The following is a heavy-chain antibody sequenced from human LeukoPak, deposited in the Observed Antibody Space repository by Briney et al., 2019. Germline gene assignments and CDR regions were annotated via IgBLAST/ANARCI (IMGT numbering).Heavy chain of an antibody. J-gene: IGHJ4*02. V-gene: IGHV4-34*01. D-gene: IGHD5-18*01. Sequence: SETLSLTCAVYGGSFSGYYWSWIRQPPGKGLEWIGEINHSGSTNYNPSLKSRVTISVDTSKNQFSLELSSVTAADTAVYYCARGRGGVQLWYDYWGQGTLVTVSS. CDR2: INHSGST. CDR1: GGSFSGYY. CDR3: ARGRGGVQLWYDY.